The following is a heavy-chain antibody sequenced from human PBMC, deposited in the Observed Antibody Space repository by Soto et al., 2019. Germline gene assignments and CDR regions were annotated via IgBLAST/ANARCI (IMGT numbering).Heavy chain of an antibody. D-gene: IGHD2-15*01. V-gene: IGHV4-59*11. Sequence: PSETLSLTCSVSGDSLRNHYWAWIRHSQGKGLEWIGNIYDSGSTNYSPTIKSRVSMSVDTSKNLFSLKMNSVAAADTAVYYCARASFVPVDYFDFWGQGIVVTVSS. CDR2: IYDSGST. CDR1: GDSLRNHY. CDR3: ARASFVPVDYFDF. J-gene: IGHJ4*02.